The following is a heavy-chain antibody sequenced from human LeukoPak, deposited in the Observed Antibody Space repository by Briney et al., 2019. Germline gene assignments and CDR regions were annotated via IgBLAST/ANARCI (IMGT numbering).Heavy chain of an antibody. J-gene: IGHJ3*02. CDR1: GFTFSSYA. D-gene: IGHD3-3*01. CDR3: AKGLDRITIFMGHAFDI. Sequence: PGGSLRLSCAASGFTFSSYAMSWVRQAPGKGLEWVSAISGSGGSTYYADSVKGRFTISRDNSKNTLYLQMNSLRAEDTAVYYCAKGLDRITIFMGHAFDIWGQGTMVTVSS. V-gene: IGHV3-23*01. CDR2: ISGSGGST.